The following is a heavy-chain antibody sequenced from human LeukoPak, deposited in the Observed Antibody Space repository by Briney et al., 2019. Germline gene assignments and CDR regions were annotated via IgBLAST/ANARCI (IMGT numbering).Heavy chain of an antibody. D-gene: IGHD3-9*01. CDR1: GVSISNYY. J-gene: IGHJ6*03. CDR3: ERASPGRGLADILRFLSHWYYMDV. V-gene: IGHV4-59*01. Sequence: SEALCLTCTGSGVSISNYYWSWLRQSPEKGLDWIGYIYYSGCTNYNPSPKSRVTISIDTSRNQFSLKLSSVTAADTANYYSERASPGRGLADILRFLSHWYYMDVWGRETAVTVAS. CDR2: IYYSGCT.